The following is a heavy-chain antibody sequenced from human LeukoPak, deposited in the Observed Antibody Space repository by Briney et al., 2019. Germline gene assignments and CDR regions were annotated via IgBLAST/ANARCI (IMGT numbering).Heavy chain of an antibody. CDR1: GYTFTSYG. Sequence: ASVKVSCKASGYTFTSYGISWVRQAPGQGLEWVGWISPNSGGTNYAQKFQGRVTMTSDTSISTAYMELSRLRSDDTAVYYCARGKTTAYCGGDCYAFDYWGQGSLVTVSS. D-gene: IGHD2-21*02. CDR2: ISPNSGGT. J-gene: IGHJ4*02. CDR3: ARGKTTAYCGGDCYAFDY. V-gene: IGHV1-2*02.